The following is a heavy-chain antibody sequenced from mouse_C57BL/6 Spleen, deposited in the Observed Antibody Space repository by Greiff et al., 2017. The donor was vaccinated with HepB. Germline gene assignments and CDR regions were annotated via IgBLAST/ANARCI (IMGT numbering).Heavy chain of an antibody. CDR3: ATSICYGNCYWYFDV. D-gene: IGHD2-1*01. J-gene: IGHJ1*03. CDR1: GYTFTSYW. CDR2: IDPNSGGN. Sequence: QVQLQQPGAELVKPGASVKLSCKASGYTFTSYWMHWVKQRPGRGLEWIGRIDPNSGGNKYNEKFKSKATLTVDKPASTAYMQLIILTSEDSAVYYCATSICYGNCYWYFDVWGTGTTGTVSS. V-gene: IGHV1-72*01.